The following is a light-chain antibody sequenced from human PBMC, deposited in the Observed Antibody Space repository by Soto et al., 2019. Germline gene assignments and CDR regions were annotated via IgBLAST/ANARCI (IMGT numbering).Light chain of an antibody. Sequence: QSVLTQPPSASGTPGQRVTISCSGSSSNIGGHTVNWYQQLPGTAPRLLIYNTNQRPSGVPDRFSGSKSGTSASLAIGGLQSDDEADYFCAAWDDSLNVLFGGGTKVTVL. CDR1: SSNIGGHT. J-gene: IGLJ2*01. CDR2: NTN. V-gene: IGLV1-44*01. CDR3: AAWDDSLNVL.